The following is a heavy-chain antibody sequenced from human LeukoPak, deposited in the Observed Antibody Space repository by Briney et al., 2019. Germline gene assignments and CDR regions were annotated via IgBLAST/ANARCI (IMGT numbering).Heavy chain of an antibody. Sequence: SETLSLTCTVPGGSISSYYWSWIRQPPGKGLEWIGYIYYSGSTHYNPSLKSRVTISVDTSNNQFSLKLSYVTAADTAMYYCARGGWSLDYWGQGTLVTVSS. CDR2: IYYSGST. D-gene: IGHD6-19*01. V-gene: IGHV4-59*01. J-gene: IGHJ4*02. CDR1: GGSISSYY. CDR3: ARGGWSLDY.